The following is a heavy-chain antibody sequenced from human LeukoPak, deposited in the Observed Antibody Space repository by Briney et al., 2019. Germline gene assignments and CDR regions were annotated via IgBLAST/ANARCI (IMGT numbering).Heavy chain of an antibody. Sequence: GGSLRLSCAASGFTVSSNYMSWVRQAPGKGLEWVSVIYSGGSTYYADSVKGRSTISRDNSKNTLYLQMNSLRAEDTAVYYCARDPLRHYGDSYYYYYGMDVWGKGTTVTVSS. CDR2: IYSGGST. J-gene: IGHJ6*04. CDR1: GFTVSSNY. V-gene: IGHV3-53*01. D-gene: IGHD4-17*01. CDR3: ARDPLRHYGDSYYYYYGMDV.